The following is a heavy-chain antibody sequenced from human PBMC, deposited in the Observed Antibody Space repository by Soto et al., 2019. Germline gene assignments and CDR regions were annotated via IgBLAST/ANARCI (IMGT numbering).Heavy chain of an antibody. J-gene: IGHJ4*02. Sequence: SETLSLTCTVSGGSISSYYWSWIRQPPGKGLEWIGYIYYSGSTNYNPSLKSRVTISVDTSKNQFSLKLSSVTAADTAVYYCASITHDFWSGYLDYWGQGTLVTVSS. CDR3: ASITHDFWSGYLDY. CDR2: IYYSGST. D-gene: IGHD3-3*01. CDR1: GGSISSYY. V-gene: IGHV4-59*08.